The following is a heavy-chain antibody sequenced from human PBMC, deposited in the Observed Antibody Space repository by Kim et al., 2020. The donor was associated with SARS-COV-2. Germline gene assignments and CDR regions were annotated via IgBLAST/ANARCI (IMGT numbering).Heavy chain of an antibody. CDR2: INSNGSNT. CDR3: ARVVTGAVATTFDI. V-gene: IGHV3-21*01. CDR1: GFTLSSYC. J-gene: IGHJ4*02. D-gene: IGHD3-16*01. Sequence: GGSLRLSCAASGFTLSSYCMNWVRQAPGKGLEWVSCINSNGSNTYYADSVKGRFTISRDNAKNSLYLQMNSLRAEDTAVYYCARVVTGAVATTFDIWGQGTLVTVSS.